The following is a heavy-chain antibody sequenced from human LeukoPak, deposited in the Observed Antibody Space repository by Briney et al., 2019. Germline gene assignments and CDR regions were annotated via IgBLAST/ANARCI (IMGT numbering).Heavy chain of an antibody. CDR1: GGSISSYY. Sequence: SETLSLTCTVSGGSISSYYWSWIRQPPGKGLEWIGYIYYSGSTNYNPSLKSRVTISVDTSKNQFSLKLSSVTAADTAVCYCARGIAAAGSFDYWGQGTLVTVSS. D-gene: IGHD6-13*01. CDR2: IYYSGST. V-gene: IGHV4-59*01. CDR3: ARGIAAAGSFDY. J-gene: IGHJ4*02.